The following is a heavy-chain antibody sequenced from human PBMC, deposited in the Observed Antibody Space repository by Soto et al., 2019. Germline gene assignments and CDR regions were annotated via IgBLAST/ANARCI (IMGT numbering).Heavy chain of an antibody. V-gene: IGHV3-30*18. D-gene: IGHD3-9*01. CDR2: ISYDGSNK. CDR1: GFTFSSYG. J-gene: IGHJ6*02. CDR3: AKEGQYYDILTGYRSYYGMDV. Sequence: QVQLVESGGGVVQPGRSLRLSCAASGFTFSSYGMHWVRQAPGKGLEWVAIISYDGSNKYYADSVKGRFTISRDNSKNTLYLQMNSLIAEDMAVFYCAKEGQYYDILTGYRSYYGMDVWGQGTTVTVSS.